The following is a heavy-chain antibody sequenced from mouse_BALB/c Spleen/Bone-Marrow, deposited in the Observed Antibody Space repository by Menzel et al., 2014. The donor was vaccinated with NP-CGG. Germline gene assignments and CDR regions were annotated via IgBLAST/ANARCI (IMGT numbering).Heavy chain of an antibody. V-gene: IGHV1-4*02. CDR2: INPISEYT. Sequence: VKLQESAAELARPGASVKMSCKTSGYTFTSYTMHWIKQRPGQGLEWVGYINPISEYTEYNQKFKDKATLTADKSSGTAYMQLSSLTSEDSAVYYCARTGTWAWFAYWGQGTLVTVSA. D-gene: IGHD4-1*01. CDR3: ARTGTWAWFAY. CDR1: GYTFTSYT. J-gene: IGHJ3*01.